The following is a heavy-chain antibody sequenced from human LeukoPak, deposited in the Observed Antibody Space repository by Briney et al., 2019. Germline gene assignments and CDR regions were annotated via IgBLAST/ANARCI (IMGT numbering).Heavy chain of an antibody. CDR2: ISSSGGST. J-gene: IGHJ4*02. D-gene: IGHD3-10*01. V-gene: IGHV3-23*01. Sequence: GGSLRLSCAASGFTFSSYAMSWVRQAPGKGLEWVSAISSSGGSTYYADSVKGRFTISRDNSKNTLYLQMNSLRAEDTAVYYCAKSQLLGFGEFNYWGQGTLVTVSS. CDR1: GFTFSSYA. CDR3: AKSQLLGFGEFNY.